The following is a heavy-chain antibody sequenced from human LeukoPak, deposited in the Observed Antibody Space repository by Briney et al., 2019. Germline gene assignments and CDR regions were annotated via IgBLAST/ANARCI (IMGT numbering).Heavy chain of an antibody. Sequence: GGSLRLSCAASGFTFSSYWMRWVRQAPGKGLEWVANIKQDGSEKYYVDSVKGRFTISRDNAKNSLYLQMNSLRAEDTAVYYCARDHPPSYYYDSSGHRDYFDYWGQGTLVTVSS. J-gene: IGHJ4*02. CDR2: IKQDGSEK. D-gene: IGHD3-22*01. CDR3: ARDHPPSYYYDSSGHRDYFDY. V-gene: IGHV3-7*01. CDR1: GFTFSSYW.